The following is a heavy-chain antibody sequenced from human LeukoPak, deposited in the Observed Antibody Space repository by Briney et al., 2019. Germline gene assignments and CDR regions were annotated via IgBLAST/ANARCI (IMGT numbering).Heavy chain of an antibody. D-gene: IGHD6-19*01. CDR2: ISYDGSNE. CDR3: ARDRDFLGSGWSNSFDY. CDR1: GFTFSNYV. Sequence: GRSLRLSCAASGFTFSNYVMHWVRQAPGKGLEWVAIISYDGSNEYYADSVKGRFTISRDNAKNSLYLQMNSLRAEDTAVYCCARDRDFLGSGWSNSFDYWGQGTLVTVSS. J-gene: IGHJ4*02. V-gene: IGHV3-30*04.